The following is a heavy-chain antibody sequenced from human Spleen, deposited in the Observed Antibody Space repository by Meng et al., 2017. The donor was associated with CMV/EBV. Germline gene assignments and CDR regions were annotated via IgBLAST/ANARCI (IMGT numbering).Heavy chain of an antibody. J-gene: IGHJ6*02. V-gene: IGHV3-30*04. CDR1: GFAFSTHA. D-gene: IGHD2-2*01. CDR2: TSYDGTTK. Sequence: SCAASGFAFSTHAMHWVRQAPGKGLEWVAVTSYDGTTKYYTDFVKGRFTISRDNSKNTLYLQMNSLSADDTAVYYCVRGEICSATSCPYYYGMDVWGQGTTVTVSS. CDR3: VRGEICSATSCPYYYGMDV.